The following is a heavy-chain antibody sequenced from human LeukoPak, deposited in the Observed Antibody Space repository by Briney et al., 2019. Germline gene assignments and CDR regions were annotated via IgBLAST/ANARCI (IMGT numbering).Heavy chain of an antibody. V-gene: IGHV4-59*12. J-gene: IGHJ4*02. D-gene: IGHD3-3*01. CDR2: IYYSGST. CDR1: GGSISSYY. CDR3: ARDPLDFWSGPSDY. Sequence: PSETLSLTCTVSGGSISSYYWSWIRQPPGKGLEWIGYIYYSGSTNYNPSLKSRVTISVDTSKNQFSLKLSSVTAADTAVYYCARDPLDFWSGPSDYWGQGTLVTVSS.